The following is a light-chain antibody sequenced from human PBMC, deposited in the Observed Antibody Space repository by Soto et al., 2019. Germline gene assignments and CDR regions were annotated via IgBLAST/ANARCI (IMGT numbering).Light chain of an antibody. J-gene: IGLJ3*02. V-gene: IGLV2-8*01. CDR2: QVS. CDR3: SSYAGSNNLV. CDR1: SSDVGGYSS. Sequence: SALTQPPSASGSPGQSVTISCTGTSSDVGGYSSVSWYQHHPGKAPKLMIYQVSKRPSGVPDRFSGSKSGNTASLTVSGLQAEDEADYYCSSYAGSNNLVFGGGTKLTVL.